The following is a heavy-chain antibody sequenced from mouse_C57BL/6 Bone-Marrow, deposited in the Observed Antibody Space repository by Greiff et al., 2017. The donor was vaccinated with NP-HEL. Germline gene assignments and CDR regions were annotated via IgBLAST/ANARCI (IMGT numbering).Heavy chain of an antibody. J-gene: IGHJ1*03. D-gene: IGHD1-1*01. CDR2: IDPSDSYT. CDR1: GYTFTSYW. CDR3: ASAATVAQDFDV. V-gene: IGHV1-69*01. Sequence: QVQLKQSGAELVMPGASVKLSCKASGYTFTSYWMHWVKQRPGQGLEWIGEIDPSDSYTNYNQKFKGKSTLTVDKSSSTAYMQLSSLTSEDSAVYYCASAATVAQDFDVWGTGTTVTVSS.